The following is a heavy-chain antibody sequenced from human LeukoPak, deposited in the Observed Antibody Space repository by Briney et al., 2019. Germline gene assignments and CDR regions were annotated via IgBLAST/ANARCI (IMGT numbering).Heavy chain of an antibody. Sequence: GASVKVSCKASGYTFTGYYVHWVRQAPGQGLEWMGWINPNSGGTNYAQKFQGRVTMTRDTSISTAYMELSRLRSDDTAVYYCARDLEDIVVVVAATGFDYWGQGTLVTVSS. D-gene: IGHD2-15*01. CDR1: GYTFTGYY. J-gene: IGHJ4*02. CDR2: INPNSGGT. V-gene: IGHV1-2*02. CDR3: ARDLEDIVVVVAATGFDY.